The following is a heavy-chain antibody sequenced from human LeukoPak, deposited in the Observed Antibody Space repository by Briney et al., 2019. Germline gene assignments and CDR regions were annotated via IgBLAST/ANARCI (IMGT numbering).Heavy chain of an antibody. CDR2: ISGSGGST. Sequence: GGSLRLSCAASGFTFSSYAMSWVRQAPGKGLEWVSAISGSGGSTHYADSVKGRFTISRDNSKNTLYLQMNSLRAEDTAVYYCVDGPDSSGYYSPIDYWGQGTLVTVSS. V-gene: IGHV3-23*01. CDR1: GFTFSSYA. J-gene: IGHJ4*02. D-gene: IGHD3-22*01. CDR3: VDGPDSSGYYSPIDY.